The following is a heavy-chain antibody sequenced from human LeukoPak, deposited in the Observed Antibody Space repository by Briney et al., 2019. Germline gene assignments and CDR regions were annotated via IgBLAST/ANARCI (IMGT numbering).Heavy chain of an antibody. Sequence: GASVTVSCKASGYTFTSYGISWLRQAPGQGLEWMGWISAYNGNTNYAQKLQGRVTMTTDTSTSTAYMELRSLRSDDTAVYYCASYYDSSGYTRGNFDYWGQGTLVTVSS. CDR3: ASYYDSSGYTRGNFDY. V-gene: IGHV1-18*01. CDR1: GYTFTSYG. J-gene: IGHJ4*02. D-gene: IGHD3-22*01. CDR2: ISAYNGNT.